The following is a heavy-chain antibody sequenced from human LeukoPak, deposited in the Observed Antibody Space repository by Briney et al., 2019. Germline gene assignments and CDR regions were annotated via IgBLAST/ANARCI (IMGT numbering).Heavy chain of an antibody. CDR1: GFTFSSYG. D-gene: IGHD5-18*01. V-gene: IGHV3-30*02. Sequence: PGGSLRLSCAASGFTFSSYGMHWVRQAPGKGLEWVAFIRYDGSNKYYADSVKGRFTISRDNSKNTLYLQMNSLRAEDTAVYYCARGYSYGLYFDYWGQGTLVTVSS. CDR3: ARGYSYGLYFDY. J-gene: IGHJ4*02. CDR2: IRYDGSNK.